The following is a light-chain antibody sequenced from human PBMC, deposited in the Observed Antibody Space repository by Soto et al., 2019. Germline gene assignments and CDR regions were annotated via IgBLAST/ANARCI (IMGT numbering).Light chain of an antibody. CDR2: GAS. CDR1: QSVSSSS. J-gene: IGKJ5*01. Sequence: EMVLTQSPATPSLSPLERSTLSCISSQSVSSSSLAWYQQKPGQAPRLLIYGASSRATGIPVRFSGSGSGTEFTLTISSLQSEDFAVYYCQQYNNWPLTFGQGTRLEIK. V-gene: IGKV3-15*01. CDR3: QQYNNWPLT.